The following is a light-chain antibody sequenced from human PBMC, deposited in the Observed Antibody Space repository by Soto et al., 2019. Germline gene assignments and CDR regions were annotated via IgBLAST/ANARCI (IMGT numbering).Light chain of an antibody. CDR2: GAS. V-gene: IGKV3D-15*01. CDR1: QSVSSR. CDR3: QQYNNWPPWT. Sequence: EIVMTQSPATLSVFPGERVTLSCRASQSVSSRLAWFQQKPGQAPRLLISGASTRAADIPARFSGSGSGTEFTLTISSLQSEDFAVYFCQQYNNWPPWTFGQGTKVEIK. J-gene: IGKJ1*01.